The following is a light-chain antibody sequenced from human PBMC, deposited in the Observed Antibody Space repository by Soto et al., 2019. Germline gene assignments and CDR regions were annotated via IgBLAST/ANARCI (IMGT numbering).Light chain of an antibody. Sequence: EIVLTQSQGSLSLSPGGRATLXCRASQSVSSSYLAWYQQKPGQPPRLLIYDASNRATGIPARFSGSGSGTDFTLTISSLEPEDFAVYYCQRRSNWPLTFGQGTRLEIK. CDR1: QSVSSSY. V-gene: IGKV3D-20*02. CDR2: DAS. J-gene: IGKJ5*01. CDR3: QRRSNWPLT.